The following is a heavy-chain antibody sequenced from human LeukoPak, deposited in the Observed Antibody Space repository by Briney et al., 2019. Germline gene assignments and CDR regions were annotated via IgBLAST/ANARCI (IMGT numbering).Heavy chain of an antibody. Sequence: ASVKVPCKASGCTFTSYGISWVRQAPGQGLEWMGWISAYNGNTNYAQKLQGRVTMTTDTSTSTAYMELRSLRSDDTAVYYCARDRGTIFGVVILDYWGQGTLVTVSS. CDR2: ISAYNGNT. CDR3: ARDRGTIFGVVILDY. D-gene: IGHD3-3*01. V-gene: IGHV1-18*01. J-gene: IGHJ4*02. CDR1: GCTFTSYG.